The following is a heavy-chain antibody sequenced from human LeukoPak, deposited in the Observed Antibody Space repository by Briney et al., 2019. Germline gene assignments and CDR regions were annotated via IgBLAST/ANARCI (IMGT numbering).Heavy chain of an antibody. D-gene: IGHD1-26*01. CDR2: IRFGENDK. CDR1: GFTFSTYG. J-gene: IGHJ4*02. CDR3: AKDEGGTYDY. Sequence: GGSLRLSCAASGFTFSTYGMDWVRQAPGKGLEWVAFIRFGENDKQYADSVKGRFTISRDNSKNTLFLQMHSLRTEDTALYSCAKDEGGTYDYWGQGTQVTVSS. V-gene: IGHV3-30*02.